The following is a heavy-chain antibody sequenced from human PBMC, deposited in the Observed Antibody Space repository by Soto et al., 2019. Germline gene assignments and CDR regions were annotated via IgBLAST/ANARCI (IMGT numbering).Heavy chain of an antibody. Sequence: SAKVSCRTAGYGYTGYSVHWVRQAPGHGPEWMGWINPKSGGTKYAQKFQGRVTMTRDTSISTVFMELSRVTSDDTAVYDCAREVLSRGNFIKGNLFDYWGQGSLVTVPS. V-gene: IGHV1-2*02. J-gene: IGHJ4*02. CDR3: AREVLSRGNFIKGNLFDY. CDR2: INPKSGGT. D-gene: IGHD3-10*01. CDR1: GYGYTGYS.